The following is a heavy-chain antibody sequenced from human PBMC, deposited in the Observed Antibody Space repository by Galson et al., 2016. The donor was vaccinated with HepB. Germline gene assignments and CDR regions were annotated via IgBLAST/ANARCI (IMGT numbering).Heavy chain of an antibody. CDR2: IYYSVNT. CDR3: ARHPFDY. Sequence: TLSLTCTVSGASISSSTYYWGWIRQPPGRGLAWVGSIYYSVNTQYNPSLKSRLTLSVDTTKNQFSLKLSSVTAADTAIYYCARHPFDYWCQGTLVTVSS. V-gene: IGHV4-39*01. J-gene: IGHJ4*02. CDR1: GASISSSTYY.